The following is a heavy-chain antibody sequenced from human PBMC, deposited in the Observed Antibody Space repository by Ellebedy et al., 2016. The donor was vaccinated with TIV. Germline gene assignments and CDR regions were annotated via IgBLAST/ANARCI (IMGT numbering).Heavy chain of an antibody. CDR2: ISTSSSTI. J-gene: IGHJ4*02. D-gene: IGHD3-22*01. CDR1: GFTFSSYG. V-gene: IGHV3-48*02. CDR3: ARDYESSGYYGY. Sequence: PGGSLRLSCAASGFTFSSYGMNWVRQAPGKGLDWLAYISTSSSTIYYADSVKGRFTISRDNAKNSLYLQMNSLRDEDTALYYCARDYESSGYYGYWGQGTPVTVSS.